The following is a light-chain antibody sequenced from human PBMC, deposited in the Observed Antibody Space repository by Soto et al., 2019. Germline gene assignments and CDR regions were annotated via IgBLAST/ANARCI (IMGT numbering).Light chain of an antibody. J-gene: IGKJ1*01. V-gene: IGKV1-39*01. CDR1: QSISTY. Sequence: DIPLTQSPSSLSASLGDRVTITCRASQSISTYLIWYQQKPGKAPKLLIYATSSLQSGVPSRFSGSGSGTDFTLTISSLQPEDFATYYCQQSYSTPPGTFGQGTKVDI. CDR3: QQSYSTPPGT. CDR2: ATS.